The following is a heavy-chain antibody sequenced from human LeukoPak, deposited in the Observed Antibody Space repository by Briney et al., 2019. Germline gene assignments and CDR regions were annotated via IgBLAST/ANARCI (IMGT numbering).Heavy chain of an antibody. Sequence: ASVKVSCKASGYTFTSYGISWVRQAPGQGLEWMGWISAYNGNTNYAQKLQGRVTMTTDTSTSTAYVELRSLRSDDTAVYYCARDLGPPTVGVVPAAIDFDYWGQGTLVTVSS. J-gene: IGHJ4*02. D-gene: IGHD2-2*01. CDR3: ARDLGPPTVGVVPAAIDFDY. CDR1: GYTFTSYG. CDR2: ISAYNGNT. V-gene: IGHV1-18*04.